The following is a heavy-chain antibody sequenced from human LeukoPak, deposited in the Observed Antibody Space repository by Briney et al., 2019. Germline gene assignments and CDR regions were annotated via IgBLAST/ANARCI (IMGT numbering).Heavy chain of an antibody. CDR2: ISSSSGTI. CDR3: ARGGSGSYYPDY. Sequence: ETLSLTCTVSGVSISSSSYYWGWVRQAPGKGLEWLSYISSSSGTIYYADSVKGRFTISRDNAKNSLYLQMNSLRDEDTAVYYCARGGSGSYYPDYWGQGTLVTVSS. D-gene: IGHD1-26*01. CDR1: GVSISSSSYY. J-gene: IGHJ4*02. V-gene: IGHV3-48*02.